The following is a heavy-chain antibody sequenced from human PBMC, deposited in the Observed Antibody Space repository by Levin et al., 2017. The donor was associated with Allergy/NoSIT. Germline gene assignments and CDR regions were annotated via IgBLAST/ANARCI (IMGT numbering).Heavy chain of an antibody. V-gene: IGHV1-3*01. CDR2: INAGNGNT. Sequence: GASVKVSCKASGYTFTSYAMHWVRQAPGQRLEWMGWINAGNGNTKYSQKFQGRVTITRDTSASTAYMELSSLRSEDTAVYYCARGEILTGYYPDYWGQGTLVTVSS. CDR1: GYTFTSYA. J-gene: IGHJ4*02. CDR3: ARGEILTGYYPDY. D-gene: IGHD3-9*01.